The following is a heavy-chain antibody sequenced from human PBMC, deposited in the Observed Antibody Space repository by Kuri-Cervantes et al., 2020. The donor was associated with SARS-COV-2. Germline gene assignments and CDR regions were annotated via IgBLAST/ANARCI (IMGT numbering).Heavy chain of an antibody. V-gene: IGHV4-39*01. CDR1: GGSISSSSYY. Sequence: GSLRLSCTVSGGSISSSSYYWGWIRQPPGKGLEWIGSIYYSGSTYYNPSLKSRVTISVDTSKNQFSLKLSSVTAADTAVYYCARHMPGTAYYDTSGYYKRNYYYYMDVWGKGTTVTVSS. CDR3: ARHMPGTAYYDTSGYYKRNYYYYMDV. J-gene: IGHJ6*03. D-gene: IGHD3-22*01. CDR2: IYYSGST.